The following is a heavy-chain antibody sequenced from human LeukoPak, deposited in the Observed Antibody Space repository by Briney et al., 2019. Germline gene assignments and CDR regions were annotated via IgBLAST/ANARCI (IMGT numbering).Heavy chain of an antibody. CDR2: ISFSGDNRGDNT. Sequence: GGSLRLSCAAFGFTFKIYTMNWVRQATGEGLQWVSSISFSGDNRGDNTYYADSVRGRFSISRDNSQNTLYLQMNSLRAEDTAVYYCAKWGGYCSGGSCYIYYYYYYGMDVWGQGTTVTVSS. V-gene: IGHV3-23*01. CDR1: GFTFKIYT. CDR3: AKWGGYCSGGSCYIYYYYYYGMDV. D-gene: IGHD2-15*01. J-gene: IGHJ6*02.